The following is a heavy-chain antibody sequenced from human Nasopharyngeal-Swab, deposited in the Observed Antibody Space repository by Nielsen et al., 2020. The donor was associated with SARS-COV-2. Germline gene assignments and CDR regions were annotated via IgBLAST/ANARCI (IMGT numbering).Heavy chain of an antibody. Sequence: ESLKISCTVSGGSISSYYWSWIRQPPGKGLEWIGYIYYSGSTNYNPSLKSRVTISVDTSKNQFSLKLSSVTAADTAVYYCASIAARSGFGMDVWGQGTTVTVSS. V-gene: IGHV4-59*01. D-gene: IGHD6-6*01. CDR3: ASIAARSGFGMDV. J-gene: IGHJ6*02. CDR2: IYYSGST. CDR1: GGSISSYY.